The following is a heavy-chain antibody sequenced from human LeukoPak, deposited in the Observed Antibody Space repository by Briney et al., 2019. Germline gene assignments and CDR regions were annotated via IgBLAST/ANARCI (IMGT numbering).Heavy chain of an antibody. CDR1: GGSFSGYY. CDR3: ARHLVARDYYGSGSYYPKRRFDP. CDR2: INHSGST. J-gene: IGHJ5*02. Sequence: SETLSLTCAVYGGSFSGYYWSWIRQPPGKGLEWIGEINHSGSTNYNPSLKSRVTISVDTSKNQFSLKLSSVTAADTAVYYCARHLVARDYYGSGSYYPKRRFDPWGQGTLVTVSS. V-gene: IGHV4-34*01. D-gene: IGHD3-10*01.